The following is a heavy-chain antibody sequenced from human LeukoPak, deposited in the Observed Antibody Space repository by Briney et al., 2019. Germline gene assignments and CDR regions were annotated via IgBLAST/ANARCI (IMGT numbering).Heavy chain of an antibody. Sequence: SETLSLTCAVYGGSFTGYYWSWIRQPPGKGLEWLGEINHSGSTNYNPSLKSRVTMSVDTSKNQFSLKLSSVTAADTAVYYCARDSSKGEASSIRFFARDANQPPDYWGQGTLVTVSS. CDR1: GGSFTGYY. CDR3: ARDSSKGEASSIRFFARDANQPPDY. V-gene: IGHV4-34*01. CDR2: INHSGST. D-gene: IGHD3-3*01. J-gene: IGHJ4*02.